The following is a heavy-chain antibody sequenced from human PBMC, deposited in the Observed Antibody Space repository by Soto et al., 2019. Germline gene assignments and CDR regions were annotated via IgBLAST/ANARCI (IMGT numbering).Heavy chain of an antibody. J-gene: IGHJ6*02. CDR1: GFSYNNYA. Sequence: EVQLLESGGGLVLPGESRRLSCAASGFSYNNYAMNWVRQAPGKGLEWVTSLSGSGETTYYADSVAGRFTISRDNSRNTLFLQMNSLSTDDTAIYYCAKSSRQRTHEVPYYYFYRMDAWGQGTTVIVSS. V-gene: IGHV3-23*01. D-gene: IGHD6-25*01. CDR3: AKSSRQRTHEVPYYYFYRMDA. CDR2: LSGSGETT.